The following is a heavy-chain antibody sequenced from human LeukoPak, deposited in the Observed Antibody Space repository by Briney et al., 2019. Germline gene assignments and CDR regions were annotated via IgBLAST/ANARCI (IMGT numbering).Heavy chain of an antibody. V-gene: IGHV3-64D*06. D-gene: IGHD3-16*01. J-gene: IGHJ4*02. CDR2: ISNDGGRT. CDR1: GFTFSTYA. Sequence: GGSLRLSRSAFGFTFSTYAMHWVRQAPGKGLEFVSAISNDGGRTYYADSVQGRFTISRDNSQTTLYLQMSSLRAEDTAVYYCVTRVLGPPYWGQGTLVTVSS. CDR3: VTRVLGPPY.